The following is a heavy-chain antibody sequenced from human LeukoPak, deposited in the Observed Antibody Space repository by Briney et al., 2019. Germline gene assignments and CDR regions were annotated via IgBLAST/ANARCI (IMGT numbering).Heavy chain of an antibody. CDR1: GYTFTSYG. CDR2: ISAYNGNT. J-gene: IGHJ4*02. D-gene: IGHD1-26*01. Sequence: ASVMVSCKGSGYTFTSYGISWVRQAPGQGREWMGWISAYNGNTNYAQKLQGSVTMTTDTSTSKAYMELRRLRSDYTAIYFCARVHGYYIGLYYFDYWGQGTLVTVSS. CDR3: ARVHGYYIGLYYFDY. V-gene: IGHV1-18*01.